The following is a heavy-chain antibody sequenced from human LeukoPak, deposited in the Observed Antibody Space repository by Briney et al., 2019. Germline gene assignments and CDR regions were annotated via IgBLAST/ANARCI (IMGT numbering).Heavy chain of an antibody. CDR3: ARDLWCSGGNRYRAFDI. D-gene: IGHD2-15*01. CDR1: GFSFGSHP. CDR2: ITGSGDYT. J-gene: IGHJ3*02. V-gene: IGHV3-23*01. Sequence: GGSLRLSCAASGFSFGSHPMNWVRQAPGKGLEWVSGITGSGDYTYYIDSVQGRFTISRDNSKNMLFLQMNSLRAEDTAVYYCARDLWCSGGNRYRAFDIWGQGTMVTVSS.